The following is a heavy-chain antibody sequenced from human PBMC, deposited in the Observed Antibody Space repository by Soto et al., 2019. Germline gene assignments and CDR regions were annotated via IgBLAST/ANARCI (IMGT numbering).Heavy chain of an antibody. CDR1: GYTFTSYA. CDR2: INAGNGNT. CDR3: ARGPTYYDILTGYSQAPDY. Sequence: GASVKVSCKASGYTFTSYAMHWVRQAPGQRLEWMGWINAGNGNTKYSQKFQGRVTITRDTSASTAYMELSSLRSEDTAVYYCARGPTYYDILTGYSQAPDYWGQGTLVTVSS. J-gene: IGHJ4*02. D-gene: IGHD3-9*01. V-gene: IGHV1-3*01.